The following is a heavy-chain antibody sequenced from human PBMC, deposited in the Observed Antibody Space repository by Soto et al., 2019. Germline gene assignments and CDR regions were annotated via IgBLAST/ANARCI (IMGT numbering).Heavy chain of an antibody. CDR2: IVVGSGNT. CDR1: GFTFTSSA. CDR3: AAVTIAAAGTPPYFDY. J-gene: IGHJ4*02. D-gene: IGHD6-13*01. V-gene: IGHV1-58*02. Sequence: SVKVSCKASGFTFTSSAMQWVRQARGQRLEWIGWIVVGSGNTNYAQKFQERVTITRDMSTSTAYMELSSLRSEDTAVYYCAAVTIAAAGTPPYFDYWGQGTLVTVSS.